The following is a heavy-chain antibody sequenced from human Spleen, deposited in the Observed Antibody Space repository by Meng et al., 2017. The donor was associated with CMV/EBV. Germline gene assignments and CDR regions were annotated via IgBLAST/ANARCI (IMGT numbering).Heavy chain of an antibody. V-gene: IGHV4-59*01. CDR3: AREGYDFWSGYGAD. J-gene: IGHJ4*02. CDR1: GGSISSYY. Sequence: SETLSLTCTVSGGSISSYYWSWIRQPPGKGLEWIGYIYYSGSTNYNPSLKSRVTISVDTSKNQFSLKLSSVTAADTAVYYCAREGYDFWSGYGADWGQGTLVTVSS. D-gene: IGHD3-3*01. CDR2: IYYSGST.